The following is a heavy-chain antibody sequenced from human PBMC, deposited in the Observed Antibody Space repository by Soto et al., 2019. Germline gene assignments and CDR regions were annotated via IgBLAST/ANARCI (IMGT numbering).Heavy chain of an antibody. J-gene: IGHJ6*02. CDR3: ARAEESYCGGDCSFVGGDYYYYGMDV. CDR2: IKQDGSEK. Sequence: GGSLRLSCAASGFTFSSYWMSWVRQAPGKGLEWVANIKQDGSEKYYVDSVKGRFTISRDNAKNSLYLQMNSLRAEDTAVYYCARAEESYCGGDCSFVGGDYYYYGMDVWGQGTTVTVAS. V-gene: IGHV3-7*03. CDR1: GFTFSSYW. D-gene: IGHD2-21*02.